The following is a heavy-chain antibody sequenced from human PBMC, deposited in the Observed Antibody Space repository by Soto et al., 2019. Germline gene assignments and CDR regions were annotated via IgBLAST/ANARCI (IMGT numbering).Heavy chain of an antibody. CDR3: ARDRYCSGGSCYNWFDL. CDR1: GYTFTSYA. V-gene: IGHV1-3*01. J-gene: IGHJ5*02. D-gene: IGHD2-15*01. CDR2: INAGNGNK. Sequence: ASVKVSDKAVGYTFTSYAMHWVRQAPGQRLEWMGWINAGNGNKKYSQKFQGRVTITRDTSASTAYMELSRLRSEDKAVYYCARDRYCSGGSCYNWFDLWGQGTLVTVSS.